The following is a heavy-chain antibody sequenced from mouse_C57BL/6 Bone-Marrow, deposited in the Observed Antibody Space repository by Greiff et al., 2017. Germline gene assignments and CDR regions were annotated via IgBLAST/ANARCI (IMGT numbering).Heavy chain of an antibody. J-gene: IGHJ1*03. CDR2: INPNNGGT. V-gene: IGHV1-18*01. Sequence: EVQLQQSGPELVKPGASVKIPCKASGYTFTDYNMDWVKQSHGKSLEWIGDINPNNGGTIYNQKFKGKATLTVDKSSSTAYMELRSLTSEDTAVYYCAREGYYGSRGNWYFDVWGTGTTVTVSS. CDR1: GYTFTDYN. CDR3: AREGYYGSRGNWYFDV. D-gene: IGHD1-1*01.